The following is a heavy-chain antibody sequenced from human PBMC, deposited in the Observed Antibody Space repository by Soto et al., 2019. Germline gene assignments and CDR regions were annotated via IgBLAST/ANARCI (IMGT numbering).Heavy chain of an antibody. CDR3: AKDLFIVAVPAANGIFDY. CDR1: GFTFSSYG. CDR2: ISYDGSNK. D-gene: IGHD2-2*01. V-gene: IGHV3-30*18. J-gene: IGHJ4*02. Sequence: PGGSLRLSCAASGFTFSSYGMHWVRQAPGKGLEWVAVISYDGSNKYYADSVKGRFTISRDNSKNTLYLQMNSLRAEDTAVYYCAKDLFIVAVPAANGIFDYWGQGTLVTVSS.